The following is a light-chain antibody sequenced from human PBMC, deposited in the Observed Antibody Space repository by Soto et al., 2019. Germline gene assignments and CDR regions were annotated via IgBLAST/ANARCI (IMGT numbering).Light chain of an antibody. CDR2: DTS. Sequence: EMVGRESPATLSVSPGEAAGVSCXASQSVGSKLAWYQQKPAQAPRLLIYDTSTRATGIPARFSGSGSGTEFTLTISSLQSEDFAVYYCQQYSNWPPITFGQGTRLEIK. CDR3: QQYSNWPPIT. CDR1: QSVGSK. V-gene: IGKV3-15*01. J-gene: IGKJ5*01.